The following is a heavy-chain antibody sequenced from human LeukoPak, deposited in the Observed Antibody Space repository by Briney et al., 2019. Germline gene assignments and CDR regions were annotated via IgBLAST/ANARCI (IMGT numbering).Heavy chain of an antibody. CDR3: ARETPGAGHFDY. D-gene: IGHD7-27*01. CDR2: IYYSGGT. CDR1: GGSISSYY. Sequence: SETLSLTCTVSGGSISSYYWMWIRQPPGKGLEWIGYIYYSGGTHYNPSLKSRVTMLVDTSKNQFSSKLTAVTAADTAVYYCARETPGAGHFDYWGQGSLVTVSS. J-gene: IGHJ4*02. V-gene: IGHV4-59*01.